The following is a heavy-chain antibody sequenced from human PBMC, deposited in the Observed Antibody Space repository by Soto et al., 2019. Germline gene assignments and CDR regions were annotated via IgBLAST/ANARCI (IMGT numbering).Heavy chain of an antibody. CDR3: ARDRLRYNWNDSPYYFYGMDV. D-gene: IGHD1-1*01. V-gene: IGHV3-30-3*01. Sequence: QVQLVESGGGVVQPGRSLRLSCAASGFIFSSYAMHWVRQAPGKGLEWVAVISYDGSNKYYADSVKGRFTISRDNSKNTLYLQMNSLRAEDTAVYYCARDRLRYNWNDSPYYFYGMDVWGQGTTVTVSS. CDR1: GFIFSSYA. CDR2: ISYDGSNK. J-gene: IGHJ6*02.